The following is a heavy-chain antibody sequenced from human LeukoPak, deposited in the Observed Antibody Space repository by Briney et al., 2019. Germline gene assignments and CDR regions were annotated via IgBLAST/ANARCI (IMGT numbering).Heavy chain of an antibody. Sequence: GRSLRLSCAASGFTFDDYAMHWVRQAPGKGLERVSGISWNSGSIGYADSVKGRFTISRDNAKNSLYLQMNSLRAEDTALYYCAKDRARGWHDAFDIWGQGTMVTVSS. CDR1: GFTFDDYA. CDR3: AKDRARGWHDAFDI. V-gene: IGHV3-9*01. J-gene: IGHJ3*02. D-gene: IGHD6-19*01. CDR2: ISWNSGSI.